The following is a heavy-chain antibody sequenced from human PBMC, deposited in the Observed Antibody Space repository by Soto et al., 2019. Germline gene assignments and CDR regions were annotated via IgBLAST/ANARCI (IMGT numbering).Heavy chain of an antibody. D-gene: IGHD2-2*01. CDR1: GGTFSSYT. CDR3: ARERDCSSTSCSGMDV. V-gene: IGHV1-69*08. CDR2: IIPILGIA. Sequence: QVQLVQSGAEVKKPGSSVKVSCKASGGTFSSYTISWVRQAPGQGLEWMGRIIPILGIANYAQKFQGRVTISADKSTSTGYMELSSLRSEDTAVYYCARERDCSSTSCSGMDVWGQGNTVTVSS. J-gene: IGHJ6*02.